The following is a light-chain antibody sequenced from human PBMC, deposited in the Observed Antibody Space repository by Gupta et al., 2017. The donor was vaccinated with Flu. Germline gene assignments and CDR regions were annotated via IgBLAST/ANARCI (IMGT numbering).Light chain of an antibody. Sequence: TLSLSPGERATLSCGASQSVSSSYLAWYQQKPGRAPRLLIYDASSRATGIPDRFSGSGSGTDFTLTISRLEPEDFAVYYCQQYGSSPPITFGQGTRLEIK. V-gene: IGKV3D-20*01. J-gene: IGKJ5*01. CDR1: QSVSSSY. CDR3: QQYGSSPPIT. CDR2: DAS.